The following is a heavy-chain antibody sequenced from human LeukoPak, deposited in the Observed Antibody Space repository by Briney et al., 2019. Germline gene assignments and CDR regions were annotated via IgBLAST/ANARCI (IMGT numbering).Heavy chain of an antibody. CDR3: AREAGLRGVIISGGFDP. CDR1: GYTFTGYY. J-gene: IGHJ5*02. CDR2: INPNSGNT. D-gene: IGHD3-10*01. Sequence: ASVKVSCKASGYTFTGYYMHWVRQAPGQGLEWMGWINPNSGNTGYAQKFQGRVTMTRNTSISTAYMELSSLRSEDTAVYCCAREAGLRGVIISGGFDPWGQGTLVTVSS. V-gene: IGHV1-8*02.